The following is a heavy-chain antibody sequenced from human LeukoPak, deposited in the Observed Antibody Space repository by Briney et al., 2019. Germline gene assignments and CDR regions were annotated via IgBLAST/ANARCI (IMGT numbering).Heavy chain of an antibody. Sequence: PGRSLRLSCAASGFTFSSYSMNWVRQAPGKGLEWVSYISSSSSTIYYADSVKGRFTISRDNSKNTLYLQMNSLRAEDTAVYYCAREVRQLVGDWGQGTLVTVSS. CDR2: ISSSSSTI. CDR3: AREVRQLVGD. D-gene: IGHD6-6*01. V-gene: IGHV3-48*01. CDR1: GFTFSSYS. J-gene: IGHJ4*02.